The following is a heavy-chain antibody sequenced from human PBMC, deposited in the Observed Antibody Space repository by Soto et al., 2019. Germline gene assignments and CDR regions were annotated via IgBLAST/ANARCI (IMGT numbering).Heavy chain of an antibody. Sequence: QVQLQESGPGVVQPSETLSLTCTVSGGSISAYYLSWIRQPPGSGREWFGYGHYTGNGDDNTSLNSRVTISVDMSKNQVYRTLNSVTAADTAVYYSARDCDLSTDGWLDPWGQGTLVTVSS. V-gene: IGHV4-59*01. CDR1: GGSISAYY. CDR2: GHYTGNG. CDR3: ARDCDLSTDGWLDP. D-gene: IGHD2-21*02. J-gene: IGHJ5*02.